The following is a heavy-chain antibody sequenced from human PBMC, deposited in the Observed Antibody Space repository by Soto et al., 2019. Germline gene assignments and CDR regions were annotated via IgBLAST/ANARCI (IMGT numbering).Heavy chain of an antibody. D-gene: IGHD2-2*01. CDR3: AKGPAATPSEASPNWFDP. V-gene: IGHV3-23*01. CDR2: ISGSGGGT. Sequence: GGSLRLSCAASGFTFSSYAMNWVRQAPGKGLERVSAISGSGGGTYYSDSVKGRFTISRDNSKNTLFLQMNSLRVEDSAVYFFAKGPAATPSEASPNWFDPWGQGTLVTVSS. CDR1: GFTFSSYA. J-gene: IGHJ5*02.